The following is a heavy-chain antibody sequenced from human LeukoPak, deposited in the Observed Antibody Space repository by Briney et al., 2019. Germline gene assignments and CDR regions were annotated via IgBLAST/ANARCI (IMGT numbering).Heavy chain of an antibody. CDR1: GYTFIGYY. CDR2: INPNSGGT. V-gene: IGHV1-2*02. D-gene: IGHD3-22*01. CDR3: ARGSSSSGYSLGAFDI. Sequence: ASVKVSRKASGYTFIGYYIHWVRQAPGQGLEWMGWINPNSGGTNYAQKFQGRVTMTRDTSISTAYMELSRLRSDDTAVYYCARGSSSSGYSLGAFDIWGQGTMVTVSS. J-gene: IGHJ3*02.